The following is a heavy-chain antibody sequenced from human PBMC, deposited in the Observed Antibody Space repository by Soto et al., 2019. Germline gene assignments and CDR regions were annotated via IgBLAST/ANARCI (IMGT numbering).Heavy chain of an antibody. V-gene: IGHV3-74*01. CDR2: IISGGTRV. Sequence: GGSLRLSCAASGFTFSNDWMNWVRQSPGKGLEWVSRIISGGTRVSYADSVKGRFIITRDNAKNTLYLEMHSLTADDTAVYYCARERTSKGGMDIWGQGTTVTVSS. CDR3: ARERTSKGGMDI. J-gene: IGHJ6*02. CDR1: GFTFSNDW.